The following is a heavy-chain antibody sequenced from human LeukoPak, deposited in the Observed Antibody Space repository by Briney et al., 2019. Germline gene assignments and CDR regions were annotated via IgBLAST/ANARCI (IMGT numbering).Heavy chain of an antibody. CDR2: ISSSSSLI. Sequence: GGALRLSCAAPGFTFSSFSMNWGRQGPGEGGGWVSYISSSSSLIYYADSMKGRFTISRDNAKNSLYLQMNSLRAEDTAVYYCARGAVGATVDYWGQGTLVTVSS. V-gene: IGHV3-48*01. D-gene: IGHD1-26*01. CDR3: ARGAVGATVDY. CDR1: GFTFSSFS. J-gene: IGHJ4*02.